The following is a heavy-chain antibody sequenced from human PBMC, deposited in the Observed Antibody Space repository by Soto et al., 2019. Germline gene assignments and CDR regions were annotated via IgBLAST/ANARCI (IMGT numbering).Heavy chain of an antibody. V-gene: IGHV3-30*18. Sequence: QVHLVESGGGVVQPGRSLRLSCAASGFTFSNNGMHWVPQAPGKGLEWMGVISYEGSEKYYAGSVKGRFTISSDNSKNTLYLQMDTLRAEDTAIYYCVKDKGAAAGFDYWGQGILVTVSS. CDR2: ISYEGSEK. CDR3: VKDKGAAAGFDY. D-gene: IGHD6-13*01. J-gene: IGHJ4*02. CDR1: GFTFSNNG.